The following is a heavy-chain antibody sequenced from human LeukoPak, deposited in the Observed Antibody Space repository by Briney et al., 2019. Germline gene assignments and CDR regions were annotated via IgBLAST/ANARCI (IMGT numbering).Heavy chain of an antibody. J-gene: IGHJ4*02. V-gene: IGHV6-1*01. Sequence: SQTLSLTCAISGDSVSSNSAAWNWIRQSPSRGLEWLGRTYYRSKWYNEYSVSVKSRIIINPDTPKNQISLQLNSVTPEDTAVYYCAKDLGEDYYDSSGYYDWGQGTLVTVSS. CDR3: AKDLGEDYYDSSGYYD. CDR2: TYYRSKWYN. CDR1: GDSVSSNSAA. D-gene: IGHD3-22*01.